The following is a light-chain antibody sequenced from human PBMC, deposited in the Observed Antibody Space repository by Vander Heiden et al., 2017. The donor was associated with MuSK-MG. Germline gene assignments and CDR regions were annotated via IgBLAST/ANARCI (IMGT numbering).Light chain of an antibody. Sequence: QSVLTQPPSASGTPGQRVTISYSGSSSNIGSNTVNWYHQLPGTAPKLLIYSNNQRPSGVPDRFSGSKSGTSASLATSGLQSEDEADYYCAAGDDSLNGWVVGGGTKLTVL. CDR1: SSNIGSNT. CDR3: AAGDDSLNGWV. J-gene: IGLJ3*02. V-gene: IGLV1-44*01. CDR2: SNN.